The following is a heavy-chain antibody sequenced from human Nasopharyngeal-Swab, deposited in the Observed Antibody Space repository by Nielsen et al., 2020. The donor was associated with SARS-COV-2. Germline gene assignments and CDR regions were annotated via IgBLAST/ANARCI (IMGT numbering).Heavy chain of an antibody. V-gene: IGHV4-59*01. CDR1: GGSISSYY. D-gene: IGHD4-17*01. Sequence: SETLSLTCTVSGGSISSYYWSWIRQPPGKGLEWIGYIYYSGSTNYNPSLKSRVTISVDTSKNQFSLKLSSVTAADTAVYYCAGGDYHYYYYGMDVWGQGTTVTVSS. J-gene: IGHJ6*02. CDR2: IYYSGST. CDR3: AGGDYHYYYYGMDV.